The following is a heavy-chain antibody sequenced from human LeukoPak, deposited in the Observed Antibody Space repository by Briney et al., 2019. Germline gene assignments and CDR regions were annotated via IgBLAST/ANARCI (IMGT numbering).Heavy chain of an antibody. D-gene: IGHD6-19*01. Sequence: ASVKVSCKASGYTFTGYYMHWVRQALGQGLEWMGRINPNSGGTNYAQKFQGRVTMTRDTSISTAYMELSRLRSDDTAVYYCARENIPVAGTLPDYWGHGTLVTVSS. J-gene: IGHJ4*01. CDR3: ARENIPVAGTLPDY. CDR2: INPNSGGT. V-gene: IGHV1-2*06. CDR1: GYTFTGYY.